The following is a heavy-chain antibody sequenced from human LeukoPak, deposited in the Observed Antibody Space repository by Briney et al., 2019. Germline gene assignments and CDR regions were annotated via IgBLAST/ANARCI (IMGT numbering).Heavy chain of an antibody. D-gene: IGHD2-8*01. CDR3: ARAGYCTNGVCSSFDY. Sequence: ASVKVSCKASGYTFTSYGISWVRQAPGQGLEWMGWISAYNGNTNYAQKLQGKVTMTTDTSTSTAYMEQRSLRSDGTAVYYCARAGYCTNGVCSSFDYWGQGTLVTVSS. V-gene: IGHV1-18*01. J-gene: IGHJ4*02. CDR1: GYTFTSYG. CDR2: ISAYNGNT.